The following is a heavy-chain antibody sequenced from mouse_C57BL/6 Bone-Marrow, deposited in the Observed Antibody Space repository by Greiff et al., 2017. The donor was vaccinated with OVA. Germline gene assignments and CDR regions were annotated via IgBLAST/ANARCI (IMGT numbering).Heavy chain of an antibody. CDR2: ISDGGSYT. CDR1: GFTFSSYA. J-gene: IGHJ2*01. V-gene: IGHV5-4*01. D-gene: IGHD2-3*01. Sequence: EVKVVESGGGLVKPGGSLKLSCAASGFTFSSYAMSWVRQTPEKRLEWVATISDGGSYTYYPDNVKGRFTISRDNAKNNLYLQMSHLKSEDTAMYYCARDWDGYYWGQGTTLTVSS. CDR3: ARDWDGYY.